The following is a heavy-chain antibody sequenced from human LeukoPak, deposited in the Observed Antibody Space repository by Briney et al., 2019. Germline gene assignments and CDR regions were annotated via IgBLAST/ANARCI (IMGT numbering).Heavy chain of an antibody. CDR2: ISSSGSTI. V-gene: IGHV3-48*03. D-gene: IGHD3-10*01. Sequence: GGSLRLSCAASGFTFSSYEMNWVRQAPGKGLEWVSYISSSGSTIDYADSVKGRFTISRDNAKNSLYLQMNSLRAEDTAGYYCARDTRGFDYWGQGTLVTVSS. J-gene: IGHJ4*02. CDR1: GFTFSSYE. CDR3: ARDTRGFDY.